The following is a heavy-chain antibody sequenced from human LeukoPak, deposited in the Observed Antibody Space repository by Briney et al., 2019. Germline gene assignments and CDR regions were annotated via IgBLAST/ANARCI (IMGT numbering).Heavy chain of an antibody. Sequence: ASVKVSSKPSGYTFTSYGISWVRQAPEQRLEWMGWIIAYNVNTNYAQKLQGRVTITTDESTSTAYMELSSLRSEDTAVYYCARDIQDPRDYYDSSGYTLDYWGQGTLVTVPS. CDR3: ARDIQDPRDYYDSSGYTLDY. J-gene: IGHJ4*02. CDR2: IIAYNVNT. CDR1: GYTFTSYG. D-gene: IGHD3-22*01. V-gene: IGHV1-18*01.